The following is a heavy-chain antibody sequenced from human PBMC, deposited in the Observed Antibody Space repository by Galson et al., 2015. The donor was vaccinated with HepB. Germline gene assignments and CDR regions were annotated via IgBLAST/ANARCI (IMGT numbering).Heavy chain of an antibody. CDR2: ITPIFGTG. CDR1: GGTFIKYA. D-gene: IGHD3-10*01. V-gene: IGHV1-69*06. Sequence: SVKVSCKASGGTFIKYAIHWVRQAPGQGLEWMGGITPIFGTGNVAEKFRGRVTITADTSTNTAYMELSNMDPVDTAKYYCAHSLWGPGDASKFDYWGQGTLVTVSS. J-gene: IGHJ4*02. CDR3: AHSLWGPGDASKFDY.